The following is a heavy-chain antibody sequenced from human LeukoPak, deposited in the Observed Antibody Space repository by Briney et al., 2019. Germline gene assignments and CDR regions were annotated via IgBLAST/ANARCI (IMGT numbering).Heavy chain of an antibody. CDR2: TWYDGSNK. J-gene: IGHJ4*02. CDR1: GFTFSSYG. D-gene: IGHD6-13*01. CDR3: ARARIATSDAHFFDY. Sequence: GGSLRLSCAASGFTFSSYGMHWVRQAPGKGLEWVAVTWYDGSNKYYSDSVKGRFTISRDNSKNTLYLQMNSLRAEDTAVYHCARARIATSDAHFFDYWGQGTLVTVSS. V-gene: IGHV3-33*01.